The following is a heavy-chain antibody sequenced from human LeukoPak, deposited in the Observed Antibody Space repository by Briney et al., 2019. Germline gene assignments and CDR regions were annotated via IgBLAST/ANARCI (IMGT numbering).Heavy chain of an antibody. V-gene: IGHV4-59*01. CDR1: GGSISGYY. CDR2: LYYNRGA. D-gene: IGHD5-18*01. Sequence: SETLSLTCTVSGGSISGYYWSWSRQAPGKGVEWIGNLYYNRGAWYKSSLKSRVTTSVDTSKNEFSLKLSSVTAADTAVYYCASEGYSPGWFDPWGQGTLVTVSS. CDR3: ASEGYSPGWFDP. J-gene: IGHJ5*02.